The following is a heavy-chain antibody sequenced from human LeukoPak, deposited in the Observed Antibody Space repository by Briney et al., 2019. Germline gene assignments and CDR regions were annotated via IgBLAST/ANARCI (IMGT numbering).Heavy chain of an antibody. D-gene: IGHD3-22*01. Sequence: SVKVSCKPSGYTFTSYAISWVRQAPGQGLEWMGGIIPIFGTANYAQKFQGRVTITADESTSTAYMELSSLRSEDTAVYYCARTRDPVVITFNYYYYMDVWGKGTTVTVSS. J-gene: IGHJ6*03. CDR2: IIPIFGTA. CDR1: GYTFTSYA. V-gene: IGHV1-69*13. CDR3: ARTRDPVVITFNYYYYMDV.